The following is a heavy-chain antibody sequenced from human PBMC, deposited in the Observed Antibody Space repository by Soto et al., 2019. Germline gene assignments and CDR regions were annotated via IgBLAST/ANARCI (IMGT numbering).Heavy chain of an antibody. CDR2: ISPNSGNI. CDR3: ARDQVEDIVVVPAATYYYYYGMDV. CDR1: GYTFTRNG. J-gene: IGHJ6*02. V-gene: IGHV1-18*01. D-gene: IGHD2-2*01. Sequence: ASVKVSCKTSGYTFTRNGISWVRQAPGQGLEWMGWISPNSGNIKYAQKLQGRVIMTTDTSTSTAYMELRSLRSDDTAVYYCARDQVEDIVVVPAATYYYYYGMDVWGQGTTVTVSS.